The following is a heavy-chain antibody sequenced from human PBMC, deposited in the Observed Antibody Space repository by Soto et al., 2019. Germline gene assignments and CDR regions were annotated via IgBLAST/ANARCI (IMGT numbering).Heavy chain of an antibody. CDR1: GGTFSRHA. CDR3: ARALLRGWNYYYYGMDV. CDR2: IIPIFGTA. Sequence: QVQLVQSGAEVRKPGFSVKVSCKASGGTFSRHAISWVRQAPGQGLEWMGGIIPIFGTANHAQKFQGRVTIIADESTSTAYMELSSLRSEDTAVYYCARALLRGWNYYYYGMDVWGQGTTVTVSS. V-gene: IGHV1-69*01. J-gene: IGHJ6*02. D-gene: IGHD6-19*01.